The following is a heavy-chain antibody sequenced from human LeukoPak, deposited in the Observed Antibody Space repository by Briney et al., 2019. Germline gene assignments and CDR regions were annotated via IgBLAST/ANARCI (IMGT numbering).Heavy chain of an antibody. CDR2: FYYSGNT. CDR1: GGSISGYC. D-gene: IGHD1-26*01. J-gene: IGHJ4*02. Sequence: SETLSLTCTVSGGSISGYCWSWIRQPPGKQLEWIGYFYYSGNTYYNPSLQSRVTISLDTSKNQFSLELNSVTAADTAVYYCARVGPTTRSSDYWGQGTLVTVSS. CDR3: ARVGPTTRSSDY. V-gene: IGHV4-59*01.